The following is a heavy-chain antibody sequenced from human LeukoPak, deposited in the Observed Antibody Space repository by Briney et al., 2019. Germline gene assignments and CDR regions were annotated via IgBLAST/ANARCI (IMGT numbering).Heavy chain of an antibody. CDR1: GFTFSSYA. CDR2: ISGSGGST. CDR3: AMDPGSEVRGWFDP. J-gene: IGHJ5*02. D-gene: IGHD3-10*01. V-gene: IGHV3-23*01. Sequence: PGGSLRLSCAASGFTFSSYAMSWVRQAPGKGLEWVSAISGSGGSTYYADSVKGRFTISRDNSKNTLYLQMNSLRAEDTAVYYCAMDPGSEVRGWFDPWGQGTLVTVSS.